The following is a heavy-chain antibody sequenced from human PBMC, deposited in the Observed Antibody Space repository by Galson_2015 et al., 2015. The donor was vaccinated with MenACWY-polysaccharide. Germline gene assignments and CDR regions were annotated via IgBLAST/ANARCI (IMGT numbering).Heavy chain of an antibody. CDR2: ISKSGDSI. J-gene: IGHJ6*02. Sequence: SLRLSCAASGFSLGAWYMSWIRQAPGKGLEWLSYISKSGDSIYYGDSVKGRFAISRDNAKNSVYLQLNSLEVEDMAIYYCARGHYGLDVWGQGTTVTVSS. V-gene: IGHV3-11*01. CDR1: GFSLGAWY. CDR3: ARGHYGLDV.